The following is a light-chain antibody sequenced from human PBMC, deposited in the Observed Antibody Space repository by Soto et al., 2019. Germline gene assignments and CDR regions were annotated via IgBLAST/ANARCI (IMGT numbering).Light chain of an antibody. Sequence: IQLTQSPTTLPASVGDRVTLTCRASESISNWLAWYQQRPGTAPKLLIYHASILETAVPSRFSGNGSGTEFPLTISSLQTGDFATYYCQQYRTYSFGQGSRVEIK. CDR3: QQYRTYS. CDR1: ESISNW. CDR2: HAS. V-gene: IGKV1-5*01. J-gene: IGKJ1*01.